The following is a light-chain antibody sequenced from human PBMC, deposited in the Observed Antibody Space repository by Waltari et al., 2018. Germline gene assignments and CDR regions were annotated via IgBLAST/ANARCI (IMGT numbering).Light chain of an antibody. CDR2: DAS. CDR3: QQRSNWPIT. Sequence: EIVLTQSPATLSLSPGARATLSCRASQSVSSYLAWYQQKPGQAPRLLIYDASNSATGIPARFRGSGSGTDISLTISSLEPEEFAVYYCQQRSNWPITFGQGTRLEIK. V-gene: IGKV3-11*01. CDR1: QSVSSY. J-gene: IGKJ5*01.